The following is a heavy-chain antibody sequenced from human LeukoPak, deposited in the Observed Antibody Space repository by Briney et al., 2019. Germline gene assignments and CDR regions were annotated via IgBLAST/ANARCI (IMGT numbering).Heavy chain of an antibody. D-gene: IGHD3-10*02. CDR1: GFTFSSYE. J-gene: IGHJ6*04. CDR3: AELGITMIGGV. Sequence: GGALRLSCAASGFTFSSYEMNWVRQAPGKGLEGVSYISSSGSTIYYADSVKGGFTISRDNAKNSLYLQMNSLRAEDTAVYYCAELGITMIGGVWGKGTTVTISS. CDR2: ISSSGSTI. V-gene: IGHV3-48*03.